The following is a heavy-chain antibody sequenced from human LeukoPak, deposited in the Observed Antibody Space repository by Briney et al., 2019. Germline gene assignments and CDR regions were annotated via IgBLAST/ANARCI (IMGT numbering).Heavy chain of an antibody. CDR2: VYYSGST. Sequence: PSETLSLTCTVSGGSISSSSYYWGWIRQPPGKGLEWIGSVYYSGSTYYNPSLKSRVTISVDTSKNQFSLKLSSVTAADTAVYYCARDSRDRIQLWTPLDYWGQGTLVTVSS. CDR3: ARDSRDRIQLWTPLDY. J-gene: IGHJ4*02. D-gene: IGHD5-18*01. CDR1: GGSISSSSYY. V-gene: IGHV4-39*07.